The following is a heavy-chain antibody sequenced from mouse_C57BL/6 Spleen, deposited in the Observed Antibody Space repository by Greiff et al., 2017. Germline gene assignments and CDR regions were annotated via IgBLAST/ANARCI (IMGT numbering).Heavy chain of an antibody. Sequence: EVQGVESGGGLVQPGGSLKLSCAASGFTFSDYGMAWVRQAPRKGPEWVAFISNLAYSIYYADTVTGRFTISRENAKNTLYLEMSSLRSEDTAMYYCARHEDDGYGAYWGQGTLVTVSA. CDR1: GFTFSDYG. J-gene: IGHJ3*01. CDR2: ISNLAYSI. V-gene: IGHV5-15*01. D-gene: IGHD2-3*01. CDR3: ARHEDDGYGAY.